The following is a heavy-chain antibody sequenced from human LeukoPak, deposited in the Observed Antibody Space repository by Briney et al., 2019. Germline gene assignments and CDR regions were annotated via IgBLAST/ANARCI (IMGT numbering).Heavy chain of an antibody. CDR2: IRSKTHDGTA. CDR1: GCNFGDYN. Sequence: PGESLRLSCTASGCNFGDYNMNWVRQAPGKGLEWVGYIRSKTHDGTADYAASVKGRFTISRDDSKSIAYLQMTGLKSEETAVYYCTRGQIYPYGPEFELWGQGAPVTVSS. CDR3: TRGQIYPYGPEFEL. V-gene: IGHV3-49*04. D-gene: IGHD3-10*01. J-gene: IGHJ4*02.